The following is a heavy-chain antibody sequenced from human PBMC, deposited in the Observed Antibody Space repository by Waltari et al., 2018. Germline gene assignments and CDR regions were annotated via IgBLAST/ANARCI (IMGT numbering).Heavy chain of an antibody. D-gene: IGHD5-12*01. J-gene: IGHJ4*02. CDR2: ISGYNGNT. V-gene: IGHV1-18*01. Sequence: QVQLVQSGAEVKKPGASVKVSCKASGHTSTRYDLSWVRQAPGQGLEWMGWISGYNGNTYNAQKFQGRITLTADTSTTTAYMELRSLRSDDTAVYYCARNSYTGYEDSWGQGTLVTVSS. CDR1: GHTSTRYD. CDR3: ARNSYTGYEDS.